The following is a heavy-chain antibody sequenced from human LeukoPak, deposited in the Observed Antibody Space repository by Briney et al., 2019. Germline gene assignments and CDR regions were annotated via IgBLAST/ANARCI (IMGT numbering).Heavy chain of an antibody. Sequence: GGSLRLSCTASGFTFGDYAMSWVRQAPGKGLEWVSVIYSGGRTYYVDSVKGRFTISRDNSKNTLYLQMNSLRAEDTAVYYCGSTSLLGSGFFDYWGQGTLVTVSS. V-gene: IGHV3-66*01. CDR1: GFTFGDYA. D-gene: IGHD3-10*02. CDR2: IYSGGRT. CDR3: GSTSLLGSGFFDY. J-gene: IGHJ4*02.